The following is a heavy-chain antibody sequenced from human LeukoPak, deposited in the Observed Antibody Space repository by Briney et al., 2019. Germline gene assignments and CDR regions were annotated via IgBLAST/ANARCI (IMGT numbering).Heavy chain of an antibody. V-gene: IGHV3-48*01. CDR3: ARGIWNDPYF. J-gene: IGHJ4*02. D-gene: IGHD1-1*01. CDR2: ISSGSSTI. CDR1: GFTFSSYS. Sequence: GGSLRLSCAASGFTFSSYSMNWVRQAPGKGLEWVSYISSGSSTIYYADSVKGRFTISRDNAKNSLYLQMNSLRAEDTAVYYCARGIWNDPYFWCQGTLVTVSS.